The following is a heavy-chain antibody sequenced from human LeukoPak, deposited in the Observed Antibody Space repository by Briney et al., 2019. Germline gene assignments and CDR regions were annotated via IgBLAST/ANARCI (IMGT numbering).Heavy chain of an antibody. J-gene: IGHJ3*01. CDR3: AREQLIYYHASNDAFDV. Sequence: GGSLRLSCAASGFSFNPYDINWIRQAPGRGLEWVSSISSSSSFIYYADSVKGRFSISRDNTKNVAYLQMNSLRADDTAVYYCAREQLIYYHASNDAFDVWGQGTRVTVSS. D-gene: IGHD1-26*01. CDR1: GFSFNPYD. V-gene: IGHV3-21*06. CDR2: ISSSSSFI.